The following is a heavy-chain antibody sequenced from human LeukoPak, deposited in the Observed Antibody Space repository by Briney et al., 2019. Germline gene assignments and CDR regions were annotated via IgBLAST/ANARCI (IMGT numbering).Heavy chain of an antibody. Sequence: SETLSLTCTVSGGSINSYYWSWIRQPPGKGLEWIGYIYYSGSTNYNPSLKSRVTISVDTSKNQFSLKLSSVTAADTAVYYCARGGDILTGYYRFDCWGQGTLVTVSS. CDR3: ARGGDILTGYYRFDC. V-gene: IGHV4-59*08. D-gene: IGHD3-9*01. CDR2: IYYSGST. CDR1: GGSINSYY. J-gene: IGHJ4*02.